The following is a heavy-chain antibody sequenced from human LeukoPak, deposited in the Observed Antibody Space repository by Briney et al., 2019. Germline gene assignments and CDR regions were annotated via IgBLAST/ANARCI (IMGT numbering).Heavy chain of an antibody. CDR2: IHHSGST. V-gene: IGHV4-34*01. CDR1: GGSFSGY. D-gene: IGHD5-12*01. J-gene: IGHJ3*02. CDR3: ARAQNSGYAWAAFDI. Sequence: SETLSLTCTVYGGSFSGYWSWIRQPPGKGLEWIGEIHHSGSTNYNPSLKSRVTISVDTSKNQFSLNLSSVTAADTAVYYCARAQNSGYAWAAFDIWGQGTMVTVSS.